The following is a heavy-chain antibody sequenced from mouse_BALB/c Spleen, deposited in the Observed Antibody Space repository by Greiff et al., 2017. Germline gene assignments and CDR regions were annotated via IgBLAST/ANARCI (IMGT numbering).Heavy chain of an antibody. V-gene: IGHV7-3*02. CDR2: IRNKANGYTT. CDR1: GFTFTDYY. CDR3: ARVGGYFDV. J-gene: IGHJ1*01. Sequence: EVKLVDSGGGLVQPGGSLRLSCATSGFTFTDYYMSWVRQPPGKALEWLGFIRNKANGYTTEYSASVKGRFTISRDNSQSILYLQMNTLRAEDSATYYCARVGGYFDVWGAGTTVTVSS.